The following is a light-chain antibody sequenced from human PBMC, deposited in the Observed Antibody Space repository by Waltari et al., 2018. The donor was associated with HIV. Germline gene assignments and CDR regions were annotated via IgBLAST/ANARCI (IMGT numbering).Light chain of an antibody. CDR2: EDD. V-gene: IGLV6-57*01. J-gene: IGLJ3*02. CDR1: SGSIGSSF. Sequence: NFMLTQPHSVSESPGKTVTISCTRSSGSIGSSFVQWYQKRPGSSPTTVIFEDDQRPPGVPDRFSGSIDSSSNSASLTISGLETEDEADYYCQSYDSKVVFGGGTRLTVL. CDR3: QSYDSKVV.